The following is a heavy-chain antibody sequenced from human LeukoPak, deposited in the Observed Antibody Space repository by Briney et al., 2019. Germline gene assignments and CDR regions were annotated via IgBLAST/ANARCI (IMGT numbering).Heavy chain of an antibody. D-gene: IGHD3-16*02. CDR1: GGSISSYY. CDR2: FYYSGST. V-gene: IGHV4-59*01. J-gene: IGHJ6*03. CDR3: ARSLRAAASLYYYYMDV. Sequence: SETLSLTCTVSGGSISSYYWSWIRQPPGKGLEWIGYFYYSGSTNYNPSLKSRVTISVDTSKNQFSLKLISVTAADTAVYYCARSLRAAASLYYYYMDVWGKGTTVTVSS.